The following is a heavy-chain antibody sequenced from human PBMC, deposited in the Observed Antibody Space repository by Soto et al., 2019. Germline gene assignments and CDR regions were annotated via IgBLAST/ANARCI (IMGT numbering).Heavy chain of an antibody. J-gene: IGHJ5*02. CDR1: GGSVSSYY. Sequence: ASETLSLTCTVSGGSVSSYYWSWIRQPAGKGLEWIGRFYTSGNTNYNPSLKSRVTMSLDTSKNQFPLKLSSVTAADTAVYFCASDSTGWFDPWGQGTLVTVSS. CDR2: FYTSGNT. V-gene: IGHV4-4*07. D-gene: IGHD7-27*01. CDR3: ASDSTGWFDP.